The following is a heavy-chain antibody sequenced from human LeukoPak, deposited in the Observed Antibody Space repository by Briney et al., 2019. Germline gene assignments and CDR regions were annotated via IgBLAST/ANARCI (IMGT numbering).Heavy chain of an antibody. CDR1: GVSISSLY. V-gene: IGHV4-59*11. CDR2: VYHSESA. Sequence: SETLSLTCNVSGVSISSLYWTWIRQPPGKGMEWIGYVYHSESANYNPSLKSRVIISVDTSKNQFSLKLSSVTAADTAVYYCARARDTTSGSNWFDPWGQGTLVTVSS. CDR3: ARARDTTSGSNWFDP. J-gene: IGHJ5*02. D-gene: IGHD1-26*01.